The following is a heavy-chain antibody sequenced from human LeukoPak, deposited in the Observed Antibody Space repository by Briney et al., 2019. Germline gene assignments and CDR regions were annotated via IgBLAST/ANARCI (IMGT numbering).Heavy chain of an antibody. CDR3: ARAVPWYNWNYKTQGAFDI. Sequence: PSEALSLTCTVSGGSISSSSYYWGWIRQPPGKGLEWIGSIYYSGSTYYNPSLKSRVTISVDTSKNQFSLKLSSVTAADTAVYYCARAVPWYNWNYKTQGAFDIWGQGTMVTVSS. CDR1: GGSISSSSYY. D-gene: IGHD1-7*01. V-gene: IGHV4-39*07. J-gene: IGHJ3*02. CDR2: IYYSGST.